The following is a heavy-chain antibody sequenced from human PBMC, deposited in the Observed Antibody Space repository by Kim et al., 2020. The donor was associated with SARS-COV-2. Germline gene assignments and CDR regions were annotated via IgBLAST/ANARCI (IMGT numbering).Heavy chain of an antibody. CDR3: ARFDSSGYCRY. J-gene: IGHJ4*02. V-gene: IGHV4-39*01. CDR1: GGSISSSSYY. D-gene: IGHD3-22*01. CDR2: IYYSGST. Sequence: SETLSLTCTVSGGSISSSSYYWGWIRQPPGKGLEWIGSIYYSGSTYYNPSLKSRVTISVDTSKNQFSLKLSAVTAADTAVYYCARFDSSGYCRYWGQGTLVTVSS.